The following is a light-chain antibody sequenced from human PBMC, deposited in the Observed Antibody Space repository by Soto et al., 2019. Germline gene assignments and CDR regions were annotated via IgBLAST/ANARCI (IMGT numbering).Light chain of an antibody. CDR3: QSYDRSLSGYV. Sequence: QSVLTQPPSVSGAPGQRVTISCTGTRSNIGARNEVHWYRQLPGTAPKLLIYGNTNRPSGVPDRFSGSKSGTSASLAITGLQAEDAADYYCQSYDRSLSGYVFGTGTKLTVL. CDR1: RSNIGARNE. V-gene: IGLV1-40*01. J-gene: IGLJ1*01. CDR2: GNT.